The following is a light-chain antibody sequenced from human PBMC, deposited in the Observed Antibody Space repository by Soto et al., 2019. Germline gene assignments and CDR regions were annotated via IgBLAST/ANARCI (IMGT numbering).Light chain of an antibody. V-gene: IGKV2-28*01. Sequence: DIVMTQSPLSLPVTPGEPASISCRSSQSLLHSNGYNYLDWYLQKPGQSPQLLIYLGSNRASGVPDRFSGSGSGTDFTLTISRVEAEDVGIYYCQQYDTSPLTFGGGTKVDIK. CDR3: QQYDTSPLT. CDR1: QSLLHSNGYNY. CDR2: LGS. J-gene: IGKJ4*01.